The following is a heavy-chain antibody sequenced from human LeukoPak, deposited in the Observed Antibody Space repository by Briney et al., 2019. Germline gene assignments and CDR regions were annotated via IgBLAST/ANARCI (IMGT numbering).Heavy chain of an antibody. CDR3: ARGGGELLTPNY. Sequence: SETLSLTCIVSGGSISSSIYYWAWVRQPPGKGLEWIGTVFYNGATQYRPSLRSRVTISIDTSTNQFSLKLTSVTAADTALYYCARGGGELLTPNYWGQGTLVTVPS. CDR2: VFYNGAT. J-gene: IGHJ4*02. D-gene: IGHD1-26*01. V-gene: IGHV4-39*07. CDR1: GGSISSSIYY.